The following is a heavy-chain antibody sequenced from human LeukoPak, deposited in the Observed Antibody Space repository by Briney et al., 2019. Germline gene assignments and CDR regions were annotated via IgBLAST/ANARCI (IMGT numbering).Heavy chain of an antibody. CDR3: ARENSRGRFDY. Sequence: SQTLSLTCGISGDSVSSNSAAWNWIRQSASRGLERLGRTYYRSKWYNNYAVSVKSRITINPDSSKNQVSLQLNSVTPEDTAMYYCARENSRGRFDYWGQGTLVTVSS. V-gene: IGHV6-1*01. J-gene: IGHJ4*02. CDR2: TYYRSKWYN. CDR1: GDSVSSNSAA. D-gene: IGHD6-19*01.